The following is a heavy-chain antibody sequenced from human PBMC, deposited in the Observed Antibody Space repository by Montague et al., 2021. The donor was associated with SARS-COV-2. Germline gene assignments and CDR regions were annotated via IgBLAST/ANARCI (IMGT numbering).Heavy chain of an antibody. J-gene: IGHJ4*02. D-gene: IGHD2-21*01. CDR2: TYYSGST. Sequence: SETLSLTCTVSGASMKSYYWSWVRQSPRKGLQWIGYTYYSGSTSYDPSLQSRLTMTVDTSKNQFTLRLMSVTAADSAVYYCARVEGMIGGITHFDYWGQGSPVTVSS. CDR1: GASMKSYY. V-gene: IGHV4-59*01. CDR3: ARVEGMIGGITHFDY.